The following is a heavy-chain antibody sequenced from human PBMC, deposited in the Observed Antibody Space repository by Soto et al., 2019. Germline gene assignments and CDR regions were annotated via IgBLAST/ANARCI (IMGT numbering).Heavy chain of an antibody. D-gene: IGHD3-3*01. CDR3: ARDRPIFGVVIIPAYYYYYGMDV. CDR1: GYTFTSYD. V-gene: IGHV1-8*01. J-gene: IGHJ6*02. CDR2: MNPNSGNT. Sequence: ASVKVSCKASGYTFTSYDINWVRQATGQGLEWMGWMNPNSGNTGYAQKFQGRVTITADESTSTAYMELSSLRSEDTAVYYCARDRPIFGVVIIPAYYYYYGMDVWGQGTTVTVSS.